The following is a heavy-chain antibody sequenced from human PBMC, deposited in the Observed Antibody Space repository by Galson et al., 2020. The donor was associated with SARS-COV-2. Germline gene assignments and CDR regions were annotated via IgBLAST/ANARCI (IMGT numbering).Heavy chain of an antibody. D-gene: IGHD2-21*02. CDR2: FDPEDGET. CDR1: GYTLTELS. CDR3: ATIAYCGGDCYWGWFDP. V-gene: IGHV1-24*01. Sequence: ASVKVSCKVSGYTLTELSMHWVRQAPGKGLEWMGGFDPEDGETIYAQKFQGRVTMTEDTSTDTAYMELSSLGSEDTAVYYCATIAYCGGDCYWGWFDPWGQGTLVTVSS. J-gene: IGHJ5*02.